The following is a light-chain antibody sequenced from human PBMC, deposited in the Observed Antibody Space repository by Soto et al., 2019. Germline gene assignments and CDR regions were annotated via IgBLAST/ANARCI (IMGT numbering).Light chain of an antibody. J-gene: IGLJ7*01. CDR1: SSNIGNNY. V-gene: IGLV1-51*01. CDR3: GTWDSSLSAQYAV. Sequence: QSVLTQPPSVSAAPGQKVTISCSGSSSNIGNNYVSWYQQLPGTAPKLLIYDNNKRPSGIPDRFSGSKSGTSATLGITGLQTGDEADYYCGTWDSSLSAQYAVFGGGTQLTVL. CDR2: DNN.